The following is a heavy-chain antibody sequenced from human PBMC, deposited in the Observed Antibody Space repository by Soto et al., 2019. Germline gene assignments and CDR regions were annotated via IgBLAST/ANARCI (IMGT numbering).Heavy chain of an antibody. Sequence: QVQLVQSGAEVKKPGSSVKVSCKASGGTFSSYAISWVRQPPGQGLEWMGGIIPLSETTNYAQKYQGRVTMTADESNSTAYREQSSLRSEETAVYYCARSQASSTSLEDHYYYYYGMDVWGQGTTVTVSS. J-gene: IGHJ6*02. V-gene: IGHV1-69*01. D-gene: IGHD2-2*01. CDR1: GGTFSSYA. CDR2: IIPLSETT. CDR3: ARSQASSTSLEDHYYYYYGMDV.